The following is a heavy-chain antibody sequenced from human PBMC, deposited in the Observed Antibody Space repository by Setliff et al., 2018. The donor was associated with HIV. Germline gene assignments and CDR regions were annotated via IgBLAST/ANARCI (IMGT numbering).Heavy chain of an antibody. V-gene: IGHV4-34*01. CDR1: GGSFSGYY. CDR3: ARGVRDNSGWSSYYFDY. Sequence: SETLSLTCAVYGGSFSGYYWSWIRQPRGKGLEWIGEVTHSGRTNYNPSLESRVTTSVDTSKKQFSLRLTSVTAADTAVYYCARGVRDNSGWSSYYFDYWGQGTLVTVSS. J-gene: IGHJ4*02. D-gene: IGHD6-19*01. CDR2: VTHSGRT.